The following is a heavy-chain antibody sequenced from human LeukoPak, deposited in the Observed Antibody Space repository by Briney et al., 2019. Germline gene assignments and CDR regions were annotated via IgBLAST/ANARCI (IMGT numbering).Heavy chain of an antibody. CDR2: ISSSSYYT. V-gene: IGHV3-21*01. Sequence: GGSLRLSCAAPGFTFSSYSMNWVRQAPGKGLEWVSSISSSSYYTYYTESVKGRFTISRDNAENSLYLQMSSLRAEDTAIYYCARDMGVVVFKDDYWGQGTLVTVSS. J-gene: IGHJ4*02. CDR3: ARDMGVVVFKDDY. CDR1: GFTFSSYS. D-gene: IGHD2-2*01.